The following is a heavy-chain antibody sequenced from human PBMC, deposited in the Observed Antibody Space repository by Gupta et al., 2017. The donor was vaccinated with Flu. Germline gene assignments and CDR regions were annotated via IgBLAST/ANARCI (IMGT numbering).Heavy chain of an antibody. Sequence: EVQLVQSGAEVKKPGESLKISCKGSGYSFTTYWIGWVRQMPGKGLEGMGIIYRGDSDTRYSHALQGQVTISVDKSISTAYLQWSSLKASDTAMYYCARHLRYSISGHYFDYWGQGTLVTVSS. CDR1: GYSFTTYW. CDR3: ARHLRYSISGHYFDY. J-gene: IGHJ4*02. CDR2: IYRGDSDT. V-gene: IGHV5-51*01. D-gene: IGHD6-6*01.